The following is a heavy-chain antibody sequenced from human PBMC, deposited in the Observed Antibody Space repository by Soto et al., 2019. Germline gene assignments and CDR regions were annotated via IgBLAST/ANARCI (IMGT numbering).Heavy chain of an antibody. J-gene: IGHJ5*02. V-gene: IGHV1-8*01. CDR1: GYTFTSYD. CDR2: MNPNSGNT. CDR3: ARPASLRWRNWFDP. Sequence: ASVKVSCKASGYTFTSYDINWVRQATGQGLEWMGWMNPNSGNTGYAQKFQGRVTMTRNTSISTAYMELSSLRSEDTAVYYCARPASLRWRNWFDPWGQGTLVTAPQ. D-gene: IGHD4-17*01.